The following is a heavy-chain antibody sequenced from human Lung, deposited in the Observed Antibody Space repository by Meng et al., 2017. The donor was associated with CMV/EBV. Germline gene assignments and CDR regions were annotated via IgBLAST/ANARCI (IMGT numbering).Heavy chain of an antibody. CDR3: ARGMGYTDMPKLLKSRRPKDYYYGLDV. CDR1: GGSLSGFY. Sequence: SETLSLXCAVYGGSLSGFYWTWVRQAPGKGLEWIGAVSHSGSTNHNPSLATRVTMSVDTSKKQFSLQLNSLTAADTAIYYCARGMGYTDMPKLLKSRRPKDYYYGLDVWGQGTPVTVSS. D-gene: IGHD2-2*01. J-gene: IGHJ6*02. CDR2: VSHSGST. V-gene: IGHV4-34*01.